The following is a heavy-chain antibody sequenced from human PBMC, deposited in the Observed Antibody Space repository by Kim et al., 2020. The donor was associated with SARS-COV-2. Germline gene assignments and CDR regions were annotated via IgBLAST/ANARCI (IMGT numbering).Heavy chain of an antibody. CDR2: TYAGDSET. CDR1: GYSFSHYW. V-gene: IGHV5-51*01. CDR3: ARGGYGSGSHFDY. J-gene: IGHJ4*02. Sequence: GESLKISCKGSGYSFSHYWIAWVRQMPGKGLEWMGITYAGDSETRYNPSFEGQVNVSVDKSTNTAYVQWISLKASDTAMYYCARGGYGSGSHFDYWGQGTLVTVSS. D-gene: IGHD3-10*01.